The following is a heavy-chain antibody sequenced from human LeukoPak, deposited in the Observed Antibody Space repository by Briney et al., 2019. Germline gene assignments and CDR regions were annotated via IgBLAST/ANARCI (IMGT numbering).Heavy chain of an antibody. D-gene: IGHD6-6*01. CDR1: GFTFSNYW. J-gene: IGHJ4*02. CDR3: AKDRYSSSSFGGIFDY. Sequence: GGSLRLSCAASGFTFSNYWMNWVRQAPGKGLEWVACIKQDGSDIYYVDSVRGRFTVSRDNSKNTLYLQMNSLRAEDTAVYYCAKDRYSSSSFGGIFDYWGQGTLVTVSS. CDR2: IKQDGSDI. V-gene: IGHV3-7*03.